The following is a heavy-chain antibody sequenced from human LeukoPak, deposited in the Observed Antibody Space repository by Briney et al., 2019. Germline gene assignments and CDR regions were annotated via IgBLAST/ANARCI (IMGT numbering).Heavy chain of an antibody. V-gene: IGHV4-39*01. D-gene: IGHD4-17*01. CDR2: IYYSGST. CDR3: ARHALTTDDAFDI. CDR1: GGSISSSSYY. J-gene: IGHJ3*02. Sequence: PSETLSLTCTVSGGSISSSSYYWGWIRQPPGKGLEWIGSIYYSGSTYYNPSLKSRVTISVDTSKNQFSLKLSSVTAADTAVYYCARHALTTDDAFDIWGQGTMVTVSS.